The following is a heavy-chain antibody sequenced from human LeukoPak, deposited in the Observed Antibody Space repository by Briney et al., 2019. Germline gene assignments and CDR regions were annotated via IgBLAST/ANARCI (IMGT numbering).Heavy chain of an antibody. D-gene: IGHD2-15*01. CDR1: GYTLTELS. CDR3: ATFVVFYGRDAFDI. Sequence: ASVKVSCKVSGYTLTELSMHWVRQAPGKGLEWMGGFVPEDGETIYAQKFQGRVTMTEDTSTDTAYMELSSLRSEDTAVYYCATFVVFYGRDAFDIWGQGTMVTVSS. V-gene: IGHV1-24*01. J-gene: IGHJ3*02. CDR2: FVPEDGET.